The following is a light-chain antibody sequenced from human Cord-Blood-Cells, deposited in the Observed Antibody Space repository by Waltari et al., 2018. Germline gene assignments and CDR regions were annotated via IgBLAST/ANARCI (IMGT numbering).Light chain of an antibody. CDR2: DAS. Sequence: EIVLTQSPATLSLFPGERATLSWRASQSVSSYLAWYQQKPGQAPRLLIYDASNRATGIPARFSGSGSGTDFTLTISSLEPEDFAVYYCQQRSNWLTFGGGTKVEIK. J-gene: IGKJ4*01. CDR1: QSVSSY. V-gene: IGKV3-11*01. CDR3: QQRSNWLT.